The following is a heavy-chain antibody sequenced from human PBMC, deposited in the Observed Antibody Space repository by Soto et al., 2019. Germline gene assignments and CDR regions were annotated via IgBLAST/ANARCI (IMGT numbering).Heavy chain of an antibody. CDR1: GFTFSNYA. CDR2: MSYDGNNK. D-gene: IGHD2-15*01. Sequence: QVQLVESGGGVVQPGRSLRLSCAASGFTFSNYAMYWVRQAPGKGLEWVAVMSYDGNNKYYADSVKGRFPISRDNSKNTLHLQMNSLRAEDTAVYYCARAGCDGGTCYTLVGLRYGMDVWGQGTTVTVSS. CDR3: ARAGCDGGTCYTLVGLRYGMDV. V-gene: IGHV3-30-3*01. J-gene: IGHJ6*02.